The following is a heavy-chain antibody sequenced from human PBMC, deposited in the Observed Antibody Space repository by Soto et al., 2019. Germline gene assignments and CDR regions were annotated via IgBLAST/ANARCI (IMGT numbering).Heavy chain of an antibody. CDR2: ISYDGSNK. D-gene: IGHD3-3*01. Sequence: QVQLVESGGGVVQPGRSLRLSCAASGFTFSSSGMHWVRQAPGKGLEWVAVISYDGSNKYYADSVKGRFTISRDNSKNTLYLQMNSLRAEDTAVYYCARGGITIFGVGIHPFDYWGQGTLVTVSS. V-gene: IGHV3-30*03. J-gene: IGHJ4*02. CDR3: ARGGITIFGVGIHPFDY. CDR1: GFTFSSSG.